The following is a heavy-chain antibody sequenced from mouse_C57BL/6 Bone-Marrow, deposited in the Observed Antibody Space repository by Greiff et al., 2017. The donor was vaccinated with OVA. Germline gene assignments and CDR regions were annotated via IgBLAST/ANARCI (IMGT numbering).Heavy chain of an antibody. CDR1: GFTFSSYA. J-gene: IGHJ3*01. Sequence: EVMLVESGGGLVKPGGSLKLSCAASGFTFSSYAMSWVRQTPEKRLEWVATISDGGSYTYYPDNVKGRFTISRDNAKNNLYLQMSHLKSEDTAMYYCARWTMITTDFAYWGQGTLVTVSA. D-gene: IGHD2-4*01. V-gene: IGHV5-4*03. CDR3: ARWTMITTDFAY. CDR2: ISDGGSYT.